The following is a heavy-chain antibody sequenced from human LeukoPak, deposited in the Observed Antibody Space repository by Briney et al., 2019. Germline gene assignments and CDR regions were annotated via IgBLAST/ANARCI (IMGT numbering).Heavy chain of an antibody. J-gene: IGHJ4*02. CDR1: GYTFTSYG. CDR2: ISTYNGNK. Sequence: AAVKVSCKASGYTFTSYGISWVRQAPGQGLEWMGWISTYNGNKNYAQTFQSRVTMTTATSTSTAYMELRSLRSDDTAVYYCARDPGKAGRAAAGRGLDYWGQGTLVTVLS. CDR3: ARDPGKAGRAAAGRGLDY. D-gene: IGHD6-13*01. V-gene: IGHV1-18*01.